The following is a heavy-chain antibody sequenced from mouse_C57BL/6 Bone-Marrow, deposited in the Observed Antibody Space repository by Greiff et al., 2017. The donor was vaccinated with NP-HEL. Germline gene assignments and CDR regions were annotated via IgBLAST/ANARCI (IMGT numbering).Heavy chain of an antibody. CDR2: INYDGSST. J-gene: IGHJ3*01. Sequence: EVKLVESEGGLVQPGSSMKLSCTASGFTFSDYYMAWVRQVPEKGLEWVANINYDGSSTYYLDSLKSRFIISRDNAKNILYLQMSSLKSEDTATYYCARDESLGFAYWGQGTLVTVSA. D-gene: IGHD6-2*01. CDR3: ARDESLGFAY. CDR1: GFTFSDYY. V-gene: IGHV5-16*01.